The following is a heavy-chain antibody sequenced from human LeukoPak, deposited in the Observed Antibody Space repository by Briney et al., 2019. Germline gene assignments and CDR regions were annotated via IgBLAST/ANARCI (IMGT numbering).Heavy chain of an antibody. D-gene: IGHD5-18*01. CDR1: GLTFSDYY. CDR2: ITTGGRTM. V-gene: IGHV3-11*01. CDR3: ARIHRSNWFDP. J-gene: IGHJ5*02. Sequence: GSLRLSCAASGLTFSDYYMSWIRQAPGKGLEWVSYITTGGRTMYYADSVKGRFTISGDNAKNSLYLQMNSLRAEDTAVYYCARIHRSNWFDPWGQGTLVTVSS.